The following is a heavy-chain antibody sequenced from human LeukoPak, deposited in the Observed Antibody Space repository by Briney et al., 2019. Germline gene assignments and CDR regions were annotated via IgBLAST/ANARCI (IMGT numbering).Heavy chain of an antibody. CDR1: GFSFSNAW. Sequence: GGSLRLSCAASGFSFSNAWMSWVRQAPGKGLEWVGRIKSKADGGTTDYAAPVKGRFTISRGDSENTLYLQMNSLKTEDTAVYYCTTDWVRGVRGHWGQGTLVTVSS. CDR2: IKSKADGGTT. D-gene: IGHD3-10*01. V-gene: IGHV3-15*01. CDR3: TTDWVRGVRGH. J-gene: IGHJ4*02.